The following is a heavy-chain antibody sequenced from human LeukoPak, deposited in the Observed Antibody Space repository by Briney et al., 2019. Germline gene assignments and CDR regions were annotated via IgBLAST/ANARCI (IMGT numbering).Heavy chain of an antibody. D-gene: IGHD2-21*01. CDR1: GGSISSGSYF. CDR3: ARVCASSGDCLFDY. V-gene: IGHV4-61*02. Sequence: SETLSLTCTVSGGSISSGSYFWSWIRQPAGKGLEWIGRLHTSGTINYNPSLKSRVTISLDTSKNQFSLNLSSVTAADTAVYYCARVCASSGDCLFDYWGQGTLVTVSS. CDR2: LHTSGTI. J-gene: IGHJ4*02.